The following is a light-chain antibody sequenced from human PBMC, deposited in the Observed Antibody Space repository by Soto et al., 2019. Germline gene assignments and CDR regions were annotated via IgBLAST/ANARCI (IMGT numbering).Light chain of an antibody. J-gene: IGLJ3*02. CDR3: QSYDSSLSGSV. Sequence: QSALTQPPSVSGAPGQRVTISCTGYNSNIGAGYDVHWYQQLPGTAPKLLIYGNSNRPSGVPDRFSASKSGTSASLAITGLQAEDEADYYCQSYDSSLSGSVFGGGTKLTVL. V-gene: IGLV1-40*01. CDR1: NSNIGAGYD. CDR2: GNS.